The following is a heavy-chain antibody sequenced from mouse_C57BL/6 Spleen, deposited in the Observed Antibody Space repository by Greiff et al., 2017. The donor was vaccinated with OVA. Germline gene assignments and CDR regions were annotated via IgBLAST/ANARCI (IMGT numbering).Heavy chain of an antibody. CDR3: ARVGYWDENYFDY. CDR2: ISDGGSYT. CDR1: GFTFSSYA. J-gene: IGHJ2*01. Sequence: EVKLEESGGGLVKPGGSLKLSCAASGFTFSSYAMSWVRQPPEKRLEWVATISDGGSYTAKPDNEKGRFTISRDNAKNKLYLQMSHLKSEDTAMDYCARVGYWDENYFDYWGQGTTLTVSS. D-gene: IGHD4-1*01. V-gene: IGHV5-4*03.